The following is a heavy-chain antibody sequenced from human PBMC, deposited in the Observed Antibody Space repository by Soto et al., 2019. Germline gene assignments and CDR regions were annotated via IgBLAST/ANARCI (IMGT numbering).Heavy chain of an antibody. CDR1: GFTFSSYS. J-gene: IGHJ6*02. CDR3: AVYYGSWSHVQRYYYGMDV. D-gene: IGHD3-10*01. V-gene: IGHV3-21*01. Sequence: PGGSLRLSCAASGFTFSSYSMNWVRQAPGKGLEWVSSISSSSSYIYYADSVKGRFTISRDNAKNSLYLQMNSLRAEDTAVYYCAVYYGSWSHVQRYYYGMDVWGQGTKVTVSS. CDR2: ISSSSSYI.